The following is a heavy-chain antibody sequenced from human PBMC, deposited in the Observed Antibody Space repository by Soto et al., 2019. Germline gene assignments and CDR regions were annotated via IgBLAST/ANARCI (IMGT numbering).Heavy chain of an antibody. D-gene: IGHD6-13*01. J-gene: IGHJ6*04. Sequence: SLKISCKGSRYSFTSYWISRVRQMPGKGLEWMGRIDPSDSYTNYSPSFQGHVTISADKSISTAYLQWSSLKASDTAMYYCAKAFEGCWYRYGMDVWGEGTTAPVSP. CDR2: IDPSDSYT. CDR3: AKAFEGCWYRYGMDV. CDR1: RYSFTSYW. V-gene: IGHV5-10-1*01.